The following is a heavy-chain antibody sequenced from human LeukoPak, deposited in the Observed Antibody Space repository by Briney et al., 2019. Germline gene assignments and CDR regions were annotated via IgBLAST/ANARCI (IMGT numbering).Heavy chain of an antibody. J-gene: IGHJ4*02. CDR1: GGTFSSYA. Sequence: SVKVSCKASGGTFSSYAISWVRQAPGQGLEWMGGIIPIFGTANYAQKFQGRVTMTTDTSTSTAYMELRSLRSDDTAVYYCARNYYDSSGYYSRYFDYWGQGTLVTVSS. D-gene: IGHD3-22*01. CDR2: IIPIFGTA. V-gene: IGHV1-69*05. CDR3: ARNYYDSSGYYSRYFDY.